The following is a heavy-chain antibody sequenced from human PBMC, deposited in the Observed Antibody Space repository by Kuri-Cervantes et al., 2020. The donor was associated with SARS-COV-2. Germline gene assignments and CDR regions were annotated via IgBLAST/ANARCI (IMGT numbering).Heavy chain of an antibody. Sequence: GGSLRLSCAASGFTFDDYAMHWVRQAPGKGLEWVSGISWNGVSIGYADSVKGRFTISRDNAKNSLYLQMNSLRPEDTAVYYCAKVETASLDYWGQGTLVTVSS. J-gene: IGHJ4*02. V-gene: IGHV3-9*01. D-gene: IGHD3-3*01. CDR3: AKVETASLDY. CDR1: GFTFDDYA. CDR2: ISWNGVSI.